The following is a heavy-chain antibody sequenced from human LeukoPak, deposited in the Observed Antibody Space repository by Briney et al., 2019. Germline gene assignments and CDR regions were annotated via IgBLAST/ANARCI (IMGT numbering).Heavy chain of an antibody. V-gene: IGHV3-23*01. CDR3: AKDSGTSRVATILT. CDR2: ISGSGGST. CDR1: GFTFSSYA. D-gene: IGHD5-12*01. J-gene: IGHJ5*02. Sequence: GGSLRLSCAASGFTFSSYAMSWVRQAPGKGLEWASAISGSGGSTYYADSVKGRFTISRDNSKNTLYLQMNSLRAEDTAVYYCAKDSGTSRVATILTWGQGTLVTVSS.